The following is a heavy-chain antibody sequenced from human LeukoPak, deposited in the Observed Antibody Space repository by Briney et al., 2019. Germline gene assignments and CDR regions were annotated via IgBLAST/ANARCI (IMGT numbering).Heavy chain of an antibody. Sequence: SETLSLTCSVSGGSISSSAYHWSWIRQPPGKGLEWIGEINHSGSTNYNPSLKSRVTISVDTSKNQFSLKLSSVTAADTAVYYCARGITMVRGVPSKYYFDYWGQGTLVTVSS. CDR3: ARGITMVRGVPSKYYFDY. CDR2: INHSGST. V-gene: IGHV4-39*07. J-gene: IGHJ4*02. CDR1: GGSISSSAYH. D-gene: IGHD3-10*01.